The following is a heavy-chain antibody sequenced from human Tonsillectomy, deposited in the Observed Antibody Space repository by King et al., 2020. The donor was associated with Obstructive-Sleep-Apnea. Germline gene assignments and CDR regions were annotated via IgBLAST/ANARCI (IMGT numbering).Heavy chain of an antibody. CDR2: ISWNSCTS. D-gene: IGHD3-10*01. CDR3: VKGDYGSGQSGGDV. J-gene: IGHJ6*02. Sequence: VQLVESGGGLVQPGRSLRLSCAVSGFTFDDYAMHWVRQAPGQGLEWVSGISWNSCTSCYVDSVKGRFTISRDNAKNSLYLQMNSLRAEDTALYYCVKGDYGSGQSGGDVWGQGTTVTVSS. V-gene: IGHV3-9*01. CDR1: GFTFDDYA.